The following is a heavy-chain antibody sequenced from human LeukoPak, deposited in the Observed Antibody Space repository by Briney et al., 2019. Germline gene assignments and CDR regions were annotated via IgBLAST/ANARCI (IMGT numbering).Heavy chain of an antibody. CDR2: IIPIFGTA. D-gene: IGHD3-10*01. Sequence: SVKVSCKASGGTFSSYAISWVRQAPGQGLEWMGGIIPIFGTANYAQKFQGRVTITADEPTSTAYMELSSLRSEDTAVYYCARDGYGSGTYFDYWGQGTLVTVSS. V-gene: IGHV1-69*01. J-gene: IGHJ4*02. CDR1: GGTFSSYA. CDR3: ARDGYGSGTYFDY.